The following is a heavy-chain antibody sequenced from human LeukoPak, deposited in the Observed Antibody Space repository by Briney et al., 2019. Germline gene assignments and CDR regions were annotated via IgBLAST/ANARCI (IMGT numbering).Heavy chain of an antibody. Sequence: GRSLRLSCAASGFTFDDYAMHWVRQAPGKGLEWVSGISWNSGSIGYADSVKGRFTISRDNAKNSLYLQMNSLRAEDTALYYCAKDIAYGDFTYFDYWGQGTLVTVSS. D-gene: IGHD4-17*01. CDR3: AKDIAYGDFTYFDY. CDR1: GFTFDDYA. CDR2: ISWNSGSI. V-gene: IGHV3-9*01. J-gene: IGHJ4*02.